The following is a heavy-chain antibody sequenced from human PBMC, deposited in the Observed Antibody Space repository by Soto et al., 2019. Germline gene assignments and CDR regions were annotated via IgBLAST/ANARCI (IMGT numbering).Heavy chain of an antibody. CDR2: IYYSGST. CDR3: ARDRAQGDYGGTSFGYFDL. J-gene: IGHJ2*01. Sequence: QVQLQESGPGLVKPSQTLSLTCTVSGGSISSGGYYWSWIRQHPGKGLEWIGYIYYSGSTYYNPSLKSRVTISVDTSKNQFSLKLSSVTAADTAVYYCARDRAQGDYGGTSFGYFDLWGRGTLVTVSS. V-gene: IGHV4-31*03. CDR1: GGSISSGGYY. D-gene: IGHD4-17*01.